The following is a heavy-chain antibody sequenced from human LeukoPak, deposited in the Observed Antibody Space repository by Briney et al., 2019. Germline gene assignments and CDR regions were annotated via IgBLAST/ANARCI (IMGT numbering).Heavy chain of an antibody. CDR1: GYTFTSQG. V-gene: IGHV1-18*01. Sequence: ASVKVSCKASGYTFTSQGISWVRQAPGQGLEWMGWISAYNGNTNYAQKLQGRVTMTTDTSTSTAYMELTSVRSDDTAVYYCASRGSGDYQVFDYWGQGTLVTVSS. D-gene: IGHD4-17*01. J-gene: IGHJ4*02. CDR3: ASRGSGDYQVFDY. CDR2: ISAYNGNT.